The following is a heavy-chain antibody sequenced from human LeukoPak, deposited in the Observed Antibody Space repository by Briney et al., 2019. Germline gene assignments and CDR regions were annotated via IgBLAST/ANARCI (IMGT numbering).Heavy chain of an antibody. D-gene: IGHD6-6*01. CDR2: ISAYNGNT. CDR1: GYTFTSYD. Sequence: ASVKVSCKASGYTFTSYDINWVRQATRQGLEWMGWISAYNGNTNYAQKLQGRVTMTTDTSTSTAYMELRSLRSDDTAVYYCARSFEYSSLFDYWGQGTLVTVSS. J-gene: IGHJ4*02. CDR3: ARSFEYSSLFDY. V-gene: IGHV1-18*01.